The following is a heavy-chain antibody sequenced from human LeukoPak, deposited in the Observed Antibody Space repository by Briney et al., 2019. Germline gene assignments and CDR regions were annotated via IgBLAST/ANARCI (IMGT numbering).Heavy chain of an antibody. CDR1: GFTFSGYA. D-gene: IGHD3-3*01. V-gene: IGHV3-23*01. CDR2: ISGSGGST. Sequence: GGSLRLSCAASGFTFSGYAMSWVRQAPGKGLEWVSAISGSGGSTYYADSVKGRFTISRDNSKSTLYLQMNSLRAEDTAVYYCAKVSDYDFWSGYYGDFDYWGQGTLVTVSS. J-gene: IGHJ4*02. CDR3: AKVSDYDFWSGYYGDFDY.